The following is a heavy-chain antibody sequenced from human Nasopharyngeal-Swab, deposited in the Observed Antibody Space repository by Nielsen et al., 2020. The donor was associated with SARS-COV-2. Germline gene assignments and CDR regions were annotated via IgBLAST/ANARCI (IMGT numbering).Heavy chain of an antibody. CDR2: FDPEDDET. J-gene: IGHJ6*03. D-gene: IGHD3-3*01. V-gene: IGHV1-24*01. CDR3: AAMSRARFYYYFYYMDV. Sequence: ASVKVSCKVSGYSLTELSIHWVRQAPAKGLEWMGSFDPEDDETFYAQKFQGRVTLTEDTSADTVYLELSSLRSEDTAIYYCAAMSRARFYYYFYYMDVWGTGTTVTVSS. CDR1: GYSLTELS.